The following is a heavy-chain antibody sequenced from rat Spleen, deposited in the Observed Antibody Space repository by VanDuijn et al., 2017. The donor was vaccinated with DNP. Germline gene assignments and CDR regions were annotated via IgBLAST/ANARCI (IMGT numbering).Heavy chain of an antibody. Sequence: EVQLVESGGGFVQPGRSLKLSCAASGFTFSDYYMAWVRQAPTKGLEWVASISFLGDDTYYRDSVKGRFTISRDNTKSSLYLQMDSLRYEDTATYFCTTDNYYGSSYYFGYWGQGVTVTVSS. CDR1: GFTFSDYY. D-gene: IGHD1-1*01. CDR3: TTDNYYGSSYYFGY. J-gene: IGHJ2*01. V-gene: IGHV5-20*01. CDR2: ISFLGDDT.